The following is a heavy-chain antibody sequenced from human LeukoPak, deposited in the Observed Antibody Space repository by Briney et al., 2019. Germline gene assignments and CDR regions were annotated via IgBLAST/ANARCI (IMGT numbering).Heavy chain of an antibody. CDR3: ARAGYGPGYYYYMDV. D-gene: IGHD2-15*01. J-gene: IGHJ6*03. CDR1: GFTLSDYY. V-gene: IGHV3-11*01. CDR2: ITSAGTT. Sequence: GGSLRLSCAASGFTLSDYYMTWIRQAPGKGLEWDSYITSAGTTYYADSVKGRFTISRDNAKTSLYLQMNSLRAEDTAVYYCARAGYGPGYYYYMDVWGKGTTVTISS.